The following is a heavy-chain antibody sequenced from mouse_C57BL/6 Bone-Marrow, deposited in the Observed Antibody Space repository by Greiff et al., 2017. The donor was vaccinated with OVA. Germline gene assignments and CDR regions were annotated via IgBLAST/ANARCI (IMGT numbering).Heavy chain of an antibody. CDR3: ARYYYGYEWGYFDY. CDR1: GYTFTSYW. V-gene: IGHV1-64*01. D-gene: IGHD2-14*01. J-gene: IGHJ2*01. CDR2: IHPNSGST. Sequence: VQLQQPGAELVKPGASVKLSCKASGYTFTSYWMHWVKQRPGQGLEWIGMIHPNSGSTNYNEKFKSKATLTVDKSSSTAYMQLSSLTSEDSAVYYCARYYYGYEWGYFDYWGQGTTLTVSS.